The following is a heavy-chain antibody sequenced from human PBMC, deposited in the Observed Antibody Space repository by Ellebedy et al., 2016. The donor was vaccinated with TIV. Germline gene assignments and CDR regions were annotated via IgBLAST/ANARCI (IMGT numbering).Heavy chain of an antibody. CDR2: IYSDGTT. D-gene: IGHD5-12*01. V-gene: IGHV3-53*01. CDR3: ARAPTITTNYDY. CDR1: GFPFRNYA. Sequence: GESLKISCSASGFPFRNYAMSWVRQAPGKGLEWVSIIYSDGTTHYADSVKGRFTISRDNSKNTVYLQMNSLTAEDTAVYYCARAPTITTNYDYWGQGTLVAVSS. J-gene: IGHJ4*02.